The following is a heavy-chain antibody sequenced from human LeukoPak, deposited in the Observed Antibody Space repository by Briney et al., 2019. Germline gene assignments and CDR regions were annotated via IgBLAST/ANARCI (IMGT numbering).Heavy chain of an antibody. CDR3: ARAGIAAANYYMDV. V-gene: IGHV3-7*01. D-gene: IGHD6-13*01. Sequence: GGSLRLSCAASGFTFSSYWMSWVRQAPGKGLEWVANIKQDGSEKYYVDSVKGRFTISRDNAKNSLYLQMNSLRAEDTAVYYCARAGIAAANYYMDVWGKGTTVTISS. CDR2: IKQDGSEK. CDR1: GFTFSSYW. J-gene: IGHJ6*03.